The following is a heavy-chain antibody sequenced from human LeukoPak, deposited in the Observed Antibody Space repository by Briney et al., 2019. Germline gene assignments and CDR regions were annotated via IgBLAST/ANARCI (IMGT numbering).Heavy chain of an antibody. CDR3: VKGGWFDY. V-gene: IGHV3-23*01. Sequence: QPGGSLRLSCTASGFTFSSYAMNWVRQAPGKGLEWVSGIGAGGTFTYYADSVKGRFTIFRDNSRNTLYLQMNSLRADDTAVYYCVKGGWFDYWGQGTLVTVSS. CDR1: GFTFSSYA. J-gene: IGHJ4*02. CDR2: IGAGGTFT. D-gene: IGHD6-19*01.